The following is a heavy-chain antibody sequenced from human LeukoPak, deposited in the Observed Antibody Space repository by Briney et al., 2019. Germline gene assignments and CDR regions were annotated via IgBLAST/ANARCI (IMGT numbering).Heavy chain of an antibody. CDR1: GYTFTSYG. V-gene: IGHV1-18*01. CDR2: ISAYNGNT. Sequence: GASVKVSCKASGYTFTSYGISWVRQAPGQGLEWMGWISAYNGNTNYAQKLQGRVTMTTDTSTSTAYMELRSLRSDDTAVYYCARDENYDIFTRWFDPWGQGTLVTVSS. D-gene: IGHD3-9*01. J-gene: IGHJ5*02. CDR3: ARDENYDIFTRWFDP.